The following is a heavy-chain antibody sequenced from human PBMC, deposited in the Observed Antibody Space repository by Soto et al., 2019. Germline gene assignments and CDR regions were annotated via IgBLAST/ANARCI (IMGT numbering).Heavy chain of an antibody. V-gene: IGHV3-23*01. J-gene: IGHJ4*02. CDR2: ISGSGGST. Sequence: EVQLLESGGGLVQPGGSLRLSCAASGFIFSSYAMSWVRQAPGKGPEWVSAISGSGGSTYYADSMKGRFTISRDNSMNTLYLQMNSLRPEDTAVYYCANSRTTETTIFDYWGQGTLVTVSS. CDR1: GFIFSSYA. CDR3: ANSRTTETTIFDY. D-gene: IGHD1-1*01.